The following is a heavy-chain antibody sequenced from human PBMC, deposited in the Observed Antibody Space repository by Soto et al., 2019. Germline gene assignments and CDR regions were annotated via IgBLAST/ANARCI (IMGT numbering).Heavy chain of an antibody. Sequence: SETLSLTCAFSGGSISSGGYSWNWIRQPPGKGLEWIGYIFHSGSTYSNPSLKSRVTISVDRSKNQFSLNLNSVTAADTAVYYCARGGTGLPIDYWGQGTLVTVSS. CDR1: GGSISSGGYS. CDR3: ARGGTGLPIDY. D-gene: IGHD2-8*02. V-gene: IGHV4-30-2*01. J-gene: IGHJ4*02. CDR2: IFHSGST.